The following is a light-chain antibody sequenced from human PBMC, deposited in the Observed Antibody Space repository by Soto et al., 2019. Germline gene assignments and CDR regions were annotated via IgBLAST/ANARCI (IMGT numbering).Light chain of an antibody. J-gene: IGKJ1*01. CDR3: QQSYSTPRT. CDR1: QNIRNS. Sequence: DIQMTQSPGTRSASVGGIVTITCRVSQNIRNSLAWYQQKPGKAPNPLIYDASSLKSGVPARFSGSGPGTDFTLTISNLQPEDFATYYCQQSYSTPRTFGQGTKV. CDR2: DAS. V-gene: IGKV1-39*01.